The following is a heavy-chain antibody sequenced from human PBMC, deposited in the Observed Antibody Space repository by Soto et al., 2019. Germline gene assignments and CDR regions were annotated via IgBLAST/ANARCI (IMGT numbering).Heavy chain of an antibody. CDR2: ISSDGSHQ. Sequence: QVQLVESGGGVVQPGRSLRLSCAASGFTFSTSAIHWVRQAPGKGLEWVAVISSDGSHQYYADSVRGRFTVSRDNSKNTRYLQMNSLRAEDTAVYYCARPYSSSTRCYIYYYAMDVWGQGTTVTVSS. V-gene: IGHV3-30-3*01. CDR1: GFTFSTSA. CDR3: ARPYSSSTRCYIYYYAMDV. D-gene: IGHD2-2*01. J-gene: IGHJ6*02.